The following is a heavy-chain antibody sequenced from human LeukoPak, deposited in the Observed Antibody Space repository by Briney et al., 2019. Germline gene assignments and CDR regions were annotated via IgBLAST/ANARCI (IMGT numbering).Heavy chain of an antibody. J-gene: IGHJ3*02. CDR1: GGSISSCDYY. V-gene: IGHV4-30-4*02. CDR2: IYYSGST. D-gene: IGHD6-13*01. CDR3: AGAPPLLYSSSSLGAFDI. Sequence: SETLSLTCTVSGGSISSCDYYWSWIRQPPGKGLEWIGYIYYSGSTYYNPSLKSRVTISVDMSKNQFSLKLNSVTAADTAVYYGAGAPPLLYSSSSLGAFDIWGQGTMVTVSS.